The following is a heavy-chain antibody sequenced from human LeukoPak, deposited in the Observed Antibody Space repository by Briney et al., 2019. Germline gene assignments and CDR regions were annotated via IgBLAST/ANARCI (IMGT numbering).Heavy chain of an antibody. CDR2: IYPGDSDT. D-gene: IGHD3-3*02. CDR3: TRHSSSNIFGAFDI. V-gene: IGHV5-51*01. Sequence: GESLKISCKGSGYSFTNYWIGWVRQMPGKGLEWMGVIYPGDSDTRYSPSFQGQVSISAVKSINTAYLQWSSLRASDTAIYHCTRHSSSNIFGAFDIWGQGTMVTVSS. J-gene: IGHJ3*02. CDR1: GYSFTNYW.